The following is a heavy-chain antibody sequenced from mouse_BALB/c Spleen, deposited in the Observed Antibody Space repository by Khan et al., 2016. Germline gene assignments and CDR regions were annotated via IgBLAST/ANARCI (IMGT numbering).Heavy chain of an antibody. CDR3: TRSGYYTMDY. J-gene: IGHJ4*01. Sequence: QVQLQQSGTELVRPGASVKLSCKASGYIFNSYWINWVKQRPGQGLEWIGNIYPSDSYSNYNQKFRDKATLTVDKSSNTAYMQLSSPTSEDSAVYYCTRSGYYTMDYWGQGTSVTVST. D-gene: IGHD1-1*01. CDR2: IYPSDSYS. CDR1: GYIFNSYW. V-gene: IGHV1-69*02.